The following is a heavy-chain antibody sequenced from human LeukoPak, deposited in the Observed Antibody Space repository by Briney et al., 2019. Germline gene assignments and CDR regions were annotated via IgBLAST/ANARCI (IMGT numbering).Heavy chain of an antibody. J-gene: IGHJ4*02. D-gene: IGHD3-10*01. CDR1: GGSIDAYY. CDR3: ARVKRGSGSYALDY. CDR2: ILYSGST. Sequence: SETLSLTCTVSGGSIDAYYWSWIRQPPGKGLEWIGYILYSGSTNYNPSLKSRVTISVDTSKNQFSLKLTSVTAADTAVYFCARVKRGSGSYALDYWGQGTLVTVSS. V-gene: IGHV4-59*08.